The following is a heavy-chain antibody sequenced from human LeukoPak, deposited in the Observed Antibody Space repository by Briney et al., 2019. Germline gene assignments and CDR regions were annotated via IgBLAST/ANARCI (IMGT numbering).Heavy chain of an antibody. V-gene: IGHV5-10-1*01. Sequence: GESLKISCKGSGYSFTSYWSSWVRQMPGKGLEWMGRIDPSDSYTNYSPSFQGHVTISVDTSISTAYLQWSSLKASDTAMYYCARREMTGYSSACYYWGQGTLVTVSS. CDR3: ARREMTGYSSACYY. D-gene: IGHD6-19*01. CDR2: IDPSDSYT. CDR1: GYSFTSYW. J-gene: IGHJ4*02.